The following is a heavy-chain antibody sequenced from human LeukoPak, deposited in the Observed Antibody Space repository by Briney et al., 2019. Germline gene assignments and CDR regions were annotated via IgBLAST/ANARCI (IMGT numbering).Heavy chain of an antibody. Sequence: PGGSLRLSCAASGFTFSSYSMNWVRQAPGKGPEWVSYISSSSSTIYYADSVKGRFTISRDNAKNSLYLQMNSLRAEDTAVYYCARDHPDYSSRGSGVDYWGQGTLVTVSS. J-gene: IGHJ4*02. CDR3: ARDHPDYSSRGSGVDY. CDR1: GFTFSSYS. D-gene: IGHD6-13*01. V-gene: IGHV3-48*01. CDR2: ISSSSSTI.